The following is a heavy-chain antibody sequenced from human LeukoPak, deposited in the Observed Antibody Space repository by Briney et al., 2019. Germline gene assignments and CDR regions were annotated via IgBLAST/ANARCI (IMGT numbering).Heavy chain of an antibody. V-gene: IGHV1-2*02. Sequence: AASVKVSCKASGYFFTDYYMHWVRQAPGQGLEWMGWINPKSGGTNYAQKFQDRVTMTRDTSISTAYMEVSSLRSDDTAVYYCAREGDRDTSMAEFDYWGQGTLVTVSS. D-gene: IGHD5-18*01. J-gene: IGHJ4*02. CDR3: AREGDRDTSMAEFDY. CDR1: GYFFTDYY. CDR2: INPKSGGT.